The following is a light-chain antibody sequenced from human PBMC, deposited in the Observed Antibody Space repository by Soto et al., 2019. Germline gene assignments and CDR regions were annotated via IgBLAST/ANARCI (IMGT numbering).Light chain of an antibody. Sequence: DIQMTQSPSTLSASVGDRVTITCRASQSISSWLAWYQQKPGKAPKLLIYKASSLESGVPSRFSGSGSGTEFTPTISSLQPDDFATYYCQQYNSYPFTFGGGTKVDIK. J-gene: IGKJ4*01. CDR1: QSISSW. V-gene: IGKV1-5*03. CDR3: QQYNSYPFT. CDR2: KAS.